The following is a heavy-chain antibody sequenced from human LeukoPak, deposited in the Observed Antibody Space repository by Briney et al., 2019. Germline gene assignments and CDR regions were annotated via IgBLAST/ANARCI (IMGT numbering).Heavy chain of an antibody. V-gene: IGHV4-34*01. Sequence: SETLSLTCAVYGGSFSGYYWSWIRQPPGKGLEWIGEINHSGSTNYNPSLKSRVTISVDTSKNQFSLKLSSVTAADTAVYYCARLGWFGELPMYYFDYWGQGTLVTVSS. J-gene: IGHJ4*02. CDR1: GGSFSGYY. CDR2: INHSGST. CDR3: ARLGWFGELPMYYFDY. D-gene: IGHD3-10*01.